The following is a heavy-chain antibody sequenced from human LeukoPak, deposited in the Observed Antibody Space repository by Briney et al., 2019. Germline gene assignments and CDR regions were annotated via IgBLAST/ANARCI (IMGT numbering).Heavy chain of an antibody. CDR2: IGQDGTET. CDR1: GISFGSYW. Sequence: PGGSLRLSCAASGISFGSYWVTWVRQAPGKGLEWVANIGQDGTETVYVGSVKGRFTNSRDNARKLLFLQMNSLRADDTAVYYCAIPSSYDGSRYYHAYWGQGTLVSVSS. D-gene: IGHD3-22*01. J-gene: IGHJ4*02. V-gene: IGHV3-7*01. CDR3: AIPSSYDGSRYYHAY.